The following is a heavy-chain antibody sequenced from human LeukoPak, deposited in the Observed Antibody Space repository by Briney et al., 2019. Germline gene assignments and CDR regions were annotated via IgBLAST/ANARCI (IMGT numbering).Heavy chain of an antibody. J-gene: IGHJ4*02. CDR3: ARDRGTHAAYGYGDYFDY. D-gene: IGHD4-17*01. CDR1: GGTFSSYA. CDR2: IIPIFGTA. Sequence: GASVKVSCKASGGTFSSYAISWVRQAPGQGLEWMGGIIPIFGTANYAQKFQGRVTITADESTSTAYMELSSLRSEDTAVYYCARDRGTHAAYGYGDYFDYWGQGTLVTVSS. V-gene: IGHV1-69*13.